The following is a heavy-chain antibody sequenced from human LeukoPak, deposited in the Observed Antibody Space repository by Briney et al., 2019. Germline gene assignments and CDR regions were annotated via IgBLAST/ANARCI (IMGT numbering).Heavy chain of an antibody. J-gene: IGHJ5*02. V-gene: IGHV4-39*07. CDR2: IYYSGST. Sequence: SETLSLTCTVSGGSISSSSYYWGWIRQPPGKGLEWIGSIYYSGSTYYNPSLKSRVTISVDTSKNQFSLKLSSVTAADTAVYYCARESARATIYNWFDPWGQGTLVTVSS. D-gene: IGHD5-24*01. CDR1: GGSISSSSYY. CDR3: ARESARATIYNWFDP.